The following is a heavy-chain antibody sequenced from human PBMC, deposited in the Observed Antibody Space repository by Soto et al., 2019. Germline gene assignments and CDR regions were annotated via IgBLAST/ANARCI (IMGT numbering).Heavy chain of an antibody. CDR3: AKERTSTTYDGMDV. Sequence: EVPLLESGGGLIQPGGSLRLSCAGSGFTFSDYGMNWVRQAPGKGLEWVSGLTWGGSAYYAESVRGRFTISRDNSKSILYVQMNSLRVEDTAVYYCAKERTSTTYDGMDVWGQGTPVTVSS. CDR2: LTWGGSA. CDR1: GFTFSDYG. J-gene: IGHJ6*02. D-gene: IGHD1-1*01. V-gene: IGHV3-23*01.